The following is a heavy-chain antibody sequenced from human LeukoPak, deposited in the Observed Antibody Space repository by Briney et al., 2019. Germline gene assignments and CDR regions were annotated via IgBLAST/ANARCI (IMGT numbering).Heavy chain of an antibody. Sequence: ASVKVSCKASGYTFTSYAMHWVRQAPGQRLERMGWINAGNGNTKYSQKFQGRVTITRDTSASTAYMELSSLRSEDTAVYYCARGRGSGSYRGGNWNKEPDYWGQGTLVTVSS. D-gene: IGHD1-26*01. CDR3: ARGRGSGSYRGGNWNKEPDY. V-gene: IGHV1-3*01. CDR1: GYTFTSYA. J-gene: IGHJ4*02. CDR2: INAGNGNT.